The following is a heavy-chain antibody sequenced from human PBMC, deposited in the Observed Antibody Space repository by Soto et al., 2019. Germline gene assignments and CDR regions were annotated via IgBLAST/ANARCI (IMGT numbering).Heavy chain of an antibody. Sequence: GASVKVSCKASGYTFTSYGISWVRQAPGQGLEWMGWISAYNGNTNYAQKLQGRVTMTTDTSTDTAYMELSSLRSEDTAVYYCATARTWGVGATRTFDYWGQGTLVTVSS. CDR3: ATARTWGVGATRTFDY. V-gene: IGHV1-18*01. CDR2: ISAYNGNT. CDR1: GYTFTSYG. J-gene: IGHJ4*02. D-gene: IGHD1-26*01.